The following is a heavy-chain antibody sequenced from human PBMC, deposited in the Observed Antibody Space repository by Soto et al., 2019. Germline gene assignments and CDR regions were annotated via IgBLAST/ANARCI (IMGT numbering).Heavy chain of an antibody. J-gene: IGHJ4*02. Sequence: GGSLRLSCAASGFTFSSYWMSWVRQAPGKGLEWVANIKQDGSEKYYVDSVKGRFTISRDNAKNSLYLQMNSLRAEDTAVYYCARGLVRYDFWEYYFDYWGQGTLVTVSS. CDR2: IKQDGSEK. CDR3: ARGLVRYDFWEYYFDY. V-gene: IGHV3-7*04. D-gene: IGHD3-3*01. CDR1: GFTFSSYW.